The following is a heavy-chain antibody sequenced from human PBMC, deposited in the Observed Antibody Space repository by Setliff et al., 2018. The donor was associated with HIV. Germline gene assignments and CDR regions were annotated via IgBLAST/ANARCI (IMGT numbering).Heavy chain of an antibody. CDR2: IYPADSES. CDR1: GYNFTTYW. Sequence: PGASLKISRKGSGYNFTTYWIGWVRQMPGKGLEWMGIIYPADSESRYSPSFQGQVTISADKSITTAYLQWSSLKASDTAFYYCARRGIGKYSSGWFDFWGQGTLVTVSS. J-gene: IGHJ4*02. CDR3: ARRGIGKYSSGWFDF. V-gene: IGHV5-51*01. D-gene: IGHD6-19*01.